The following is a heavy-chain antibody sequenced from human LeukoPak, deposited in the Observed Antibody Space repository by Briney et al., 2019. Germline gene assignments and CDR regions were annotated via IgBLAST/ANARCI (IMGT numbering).Heavy chain of an antibody. V-gene: IGHV3-20*04. CDR3: ARVHYDFWSGYYDTLDY. J-gene: IGHJ4*02. CDR1: GFTFDDYG. CDR2: INWNGGST. D-gene: IGHD3-3*01. Sequence: GGSLRLSCAASGFTFDDYGMSWVRQAPGKGLEWVSGINWNGGSTGYADSVKGRFTISRDNAKNSLYLQMNSLRAEDTALYYCARVHYDFWSGYYDTLDYWGQGTLVTVSS.